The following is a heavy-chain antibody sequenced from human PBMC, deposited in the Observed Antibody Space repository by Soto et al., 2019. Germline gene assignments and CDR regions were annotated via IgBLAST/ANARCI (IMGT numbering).Heavy chain of an antibody. Sequence: WETLSLTCAVSGYSIISGYYWGWIRQPPGKGLEWIGNIYHSGSTYYNPSLKSRVTISVDTSKNQFSLKLTSVTAADTAVYYCERARLAVPAFGHFDYWGQGTMVT. D-gene: IGHD6-19*01. J-gene: IGHJ4*02. CDR1: GYSIISGYY. CDR2: IYHSGST. CDR3: ERARLAVPAFGHFDY. V-gene: IGHV4-38-2*01.